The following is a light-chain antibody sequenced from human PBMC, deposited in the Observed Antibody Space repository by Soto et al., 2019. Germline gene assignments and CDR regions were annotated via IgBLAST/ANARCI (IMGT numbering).Light chain of an antibody. J-gene: IGKJ1*01. CDR2: GAS. V-gene: IGKV3D-11*02. CDR1: QSVNRS. Sequence: EIVMTQCPVTLSVSPGERATLSCRASQSVNRSLAWYQQKPGQAPRLLIYGASKRATGVPASFSGSGSGTDFTLTITTLETEDFAVYFCQQRANWQTVTFGQGTKVDIK. CDR3: QQRANWQTVT.